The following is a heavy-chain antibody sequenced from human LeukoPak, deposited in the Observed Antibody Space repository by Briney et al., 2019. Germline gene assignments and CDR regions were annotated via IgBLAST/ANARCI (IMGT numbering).Heavy chain of an antibody. V-gene: IGHV1-18*01. CDR1: GYTFTSYG. Sequence: ASVKVSCKASGYTFTSYGISWVRQAPGQGLEWMGWISAYNGNTNYAQKPQGRVTMTTDTSTSTAYMELRSLRSDDTAVYYCARDLVVVPATTVYYYYGMDVWGQGTTVTVSS. CDR2: ISAYNGNT. CDR3: ARDLVVVPATTVYYYYGMDV. D-gene: IGHD2-2*01. J-gene: IGHJ6*02.